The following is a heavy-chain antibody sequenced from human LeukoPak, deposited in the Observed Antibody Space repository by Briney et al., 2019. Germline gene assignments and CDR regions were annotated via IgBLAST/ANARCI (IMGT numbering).Heavy chain of an antibody. D-gene: IGHD3-9*01. J-gene: IGHJ5*02. CDR2: INPSGGST. V-gene: IGHV1-46*01. CDR1: GYTFTSYY. CDR3: ARDIGVLRYFDWLGPFDP. Sequence: ASVKVSCKASGYTFTSYYMHWVRQAPGQGLEWMGIINPSGGSTSYAQKFQGRVTMTRDMSTSTVYMELSSLRSEDTAVYYCARDIGVLRYFDWLGPFDPWGQGTLVTVSS.